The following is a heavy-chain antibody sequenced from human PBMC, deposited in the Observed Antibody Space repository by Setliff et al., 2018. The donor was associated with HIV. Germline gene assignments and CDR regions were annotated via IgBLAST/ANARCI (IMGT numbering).Heavy chain of an antibody. CDR3: SRHLGYCSTTNSC. Sequence: GGSLRLSCAASGFTFSSYSMNWVRQAPGKGLEWVSHISSSTNTIYYADSVKGRFTISRDNAKNSLYLQMNSLRGEDTAVYYCSRHLGYCSTTNSCWGQGTPVTVSS. D-gene: IGHD2-2*03. CDR2: ISSSTNTI. CDR1: GFTFSSYS. J-gene: IGHJ4*02. V-gene: IGHV3-48*01.